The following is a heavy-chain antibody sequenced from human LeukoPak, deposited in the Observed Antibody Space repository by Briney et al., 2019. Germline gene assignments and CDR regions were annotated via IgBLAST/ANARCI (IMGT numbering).Heavy chain of an antibody. CDR3: ARGSYAPDY. V-gene: IGHV4-59*01. J-gene: IGHJ4*02. D-gene: IGHD1-26*01. Sequence: PSETLSLTCTVSGGSISSYYWSWIRQPPGKGLEWIGYIYYSGSTNYNPSLKSRVTISVDTSKNQFSLKLSSVPAADTAVYYCARGSYAPDYWGQGTLVTVSS. CDR1: GGSISSYY. CDR2: IYYSGST.